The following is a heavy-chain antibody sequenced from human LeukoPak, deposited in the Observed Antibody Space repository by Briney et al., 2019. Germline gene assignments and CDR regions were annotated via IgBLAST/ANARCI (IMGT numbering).Heavy chain of an antibody. CDR3: AREGNSGYYPY. CDR1: GLTFSSYP. CDR2: ISYDGSEK. V-gene: IGHV3-30-3*01. D-gene: IGHD3-22*01. Sequence: GGSLRLSCAASGLTFSSYPMHWVRQAPGKGLEWVAVISYDGSEKHYADPVKGRFTTSRDNSKNTLYLQMSSLRAEDTAMYYCAREGNSGYYPYWGQGILVTVSS. J-gene: IGHJ4*02.